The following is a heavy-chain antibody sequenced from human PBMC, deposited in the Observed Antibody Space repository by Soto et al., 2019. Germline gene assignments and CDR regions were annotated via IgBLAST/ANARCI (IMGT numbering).Heavy chain of an antibody. Sequence: QGQLVQSGPEAKKPGASVKVSCKASGYTFSRYGISWVRQAPGQGLEWMGWISGYNGDTKYAQKVQGRVTMTIDTSXXTADMELRSLTSDDTAIYYCAKNGHPPYYYYGMDVWGQGTTVTVSS. J-gene: IGHJ6*02. CDR3: AKNGHPPYYYYGMDV. D-gene: IGHD2-8*01. CDR2: ISGYNGDT. V-gene: IGHV1-18*01. CDR1: GYTFSRYG.